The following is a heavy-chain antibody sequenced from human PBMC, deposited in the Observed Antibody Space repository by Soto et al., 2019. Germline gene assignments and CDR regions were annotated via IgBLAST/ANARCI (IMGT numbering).Heavy chain of an antibody. CDR1: GFTVDDYA. D-gene: IGHD4-17*01. CDR3: AKDMKWGGMTTIHYFDS. J-gene: IGHJ4*02. CDR2: ISWNSETI. Sequence: GGSLRLSCAASGFTVDDYAMHWVRQAPGKGLEWVSGISWNSETIDYADSVKGRFTISRDNAKSSLFLQMNSLRPDDTALYYCAKDMKWGGMTTIHYFDSWGQGTLVTSP. V-gene: IGHV3-9*01.